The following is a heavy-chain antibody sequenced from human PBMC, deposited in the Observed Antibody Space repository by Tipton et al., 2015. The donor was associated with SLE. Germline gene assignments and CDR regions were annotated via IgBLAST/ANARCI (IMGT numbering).Heavy chain of an antibody. CDR3: AREVEGMVDN. D-gene: IGHD5-24*01. CDR1: GFSVSSNY. CDR2: IFVGGAT. Sequence: SLRLSCAASGFSVSSNYMSWVRQAPGRGLEWVSVIFVGGATFHADSVKGRFTISRDNSKNTLYLQMGSLRPEDMAVYYCAREVEGMVDNWGQGTLVTVSS. V-gene: IGHV3-53*05. J-gene: IGHJ4*02.